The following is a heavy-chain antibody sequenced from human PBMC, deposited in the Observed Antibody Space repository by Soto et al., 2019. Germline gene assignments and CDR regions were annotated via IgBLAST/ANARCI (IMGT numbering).Heavy chain of an antibody. CDR3: VRGLRYSGMDV. V-gene: IGHV4-34*01. CDR1: GGSFSAYY. J-gene: IGHJ6*02. D-gene: IGHD2-15*01. CDR2: IDHSGST. Sequence: QVQLQQWGAGLLKPSETLSLTCAVNGGSFSAYYWTWIRQPPGRGLEWIGEIDHSGSTNYNPSLESRVTISIDTAKNRFSLNVTSVTVADTAVYYCVRGLRYSGMDVWGQGTTVTVS.